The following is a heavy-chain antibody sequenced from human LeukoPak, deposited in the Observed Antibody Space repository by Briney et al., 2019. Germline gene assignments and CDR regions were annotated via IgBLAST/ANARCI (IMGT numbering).Heavy chain of an antibody. V-gene: IGHV3-23*01. Sequence: GGSLSLSCAASGFTFSGYALSWIRQAPGKGLEWVSTVAHGSGSTFYADSVKGRFTISRDNSRNPVYLKMNSRRAEDTALYYRAKTSVVGTPTGCFAHWGQGSLVTVSS. D-gene: IGHD1-14*01. CDR1: GFTFSGYA. J-gene: IGHJ5*02. CDR2: VAHGSGST. CDR3: AKTSVVGTPTGCFAH.